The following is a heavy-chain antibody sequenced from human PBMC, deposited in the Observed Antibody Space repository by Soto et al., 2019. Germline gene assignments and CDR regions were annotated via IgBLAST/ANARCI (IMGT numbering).Heavy chain of an antibody. J-gene: IGHJ3*02. V-gene: IGHV2-5*02. D-gene: IGHD2-15*01. CDR2: IYWDDDK. CDR3: AHSSACGGSCAWRRTFDI. CDR1: GFSLSTSGVG. Sequence: QITLKESGPTLVKPTQTLTLTCTFSGFSLSTSGVGVGWIRQPPGKALEWLALIYWDDDKRYSPSLKSRLTITKDTSKNQVVLTMTNMDPVETATYYCAHSSACGGSCAWRRTFDIWGQGTMVTVSS.